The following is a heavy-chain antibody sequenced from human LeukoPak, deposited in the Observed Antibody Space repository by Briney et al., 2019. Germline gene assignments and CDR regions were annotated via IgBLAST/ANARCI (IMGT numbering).Heavy chain of an antibody. CDR3: ARDPGVVVVAAIELSTWFDP. D-gene: IGHD2-15*01. CDR2: IKADGSEK. J-gene: IGHJ5*02. CDR1: GFTFSDYL. V-gene: IGHV3-7*01. Sequence: GGSLRLSCAASGFTFSDYLMTWVRQAPGKGLEWVADIKADGSEKYYVDSVKGRFTILRDNAKNSLYLQMNSLRAEDTAVYYCARDPGVVVVAAIELSTWFDPWGQGTLVTVSS.